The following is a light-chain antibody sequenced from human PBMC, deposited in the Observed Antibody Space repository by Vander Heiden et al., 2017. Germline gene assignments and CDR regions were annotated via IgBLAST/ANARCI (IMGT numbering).Light chain of an antibody. J-gene: IGKJ5*01. CDR2: WAS. Sequence: DIVMTQSPDSLAVRMGERATNNCKSSQSVLYSSNNENYLAWYQQKTGQPPKLLIYWASTRESGVPDRCSGSGSGTDFTLTISSLQAEDVAVYYCQQYYSTPFSFGQGTRLEIK. V-gene: IGKV4-1*01. CDR3: QQYYSTPFS. CDR1: QSVLYSSNNENY.